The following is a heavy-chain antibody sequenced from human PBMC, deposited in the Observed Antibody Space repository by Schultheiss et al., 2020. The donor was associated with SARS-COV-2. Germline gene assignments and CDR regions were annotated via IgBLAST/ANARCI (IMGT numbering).Heavy chain of an antibody. CDR2: ISYDGSNK. Sequence: GESLKISCAASGFTFSSYWMSWVRQAPGKGLEWVAVISYDGSNKYYADSVKGRFTISRDNSKNTLYLQMNSLRAEDTAVYYCAKEVAATENDAFDIWGQGTMVTVSS. V-gene: IGHV3-30*18. D-gene: IGHD2-15*01. J-gene: IGHJ3*02. CDR1: GFTFSSYW. CDR3: AKEVAATENDAFDI.